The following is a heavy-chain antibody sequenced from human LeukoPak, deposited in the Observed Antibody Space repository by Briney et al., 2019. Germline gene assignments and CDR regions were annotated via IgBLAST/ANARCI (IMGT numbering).Heavy chain of an antibody. Sequence: GGSLRLSCAASGFTFSSYSMNWVRQAPGKGLEWVSSISSSSSYIYYADSVKGRFTISRDNAKNSLYLQINSLRAEDTAVYYCAIPTYGDYDYWGQGTLVTVSS. D-gene: IGHD4-17*01. V-gene: IGHV3-21*01. J-gene: IGHJ4*02. CDR3: AIPTYGDYDY. CDR2: ISSSSSYI. CDR1: GFTFSSYS.